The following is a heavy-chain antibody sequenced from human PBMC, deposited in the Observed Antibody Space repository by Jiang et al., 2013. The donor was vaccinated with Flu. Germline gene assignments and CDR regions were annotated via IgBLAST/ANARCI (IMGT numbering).Heavy chain of an antibody. Sequence: QLVESGGGLVQPGXSLRLSCTASGFTFGDYAMSWVRQAPGKGLEWVGFIRSKAYGGTTEYAASVKGRFTISRDDSKSIAYLQMNSLKTEDTAVYYCTREYQGSDAFDIWGQGTMVTVSS. J-gene: IGHJ3*02. CDR1: GFTFGDYA. V-gene: IGHV3-49*04. CDR3: TREYQGSDAFDI. CDR2: IRSKAYGGTT.